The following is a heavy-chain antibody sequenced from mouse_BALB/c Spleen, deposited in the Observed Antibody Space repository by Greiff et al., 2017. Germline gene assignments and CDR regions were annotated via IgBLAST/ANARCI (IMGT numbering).Heavy chain of an antibody. CDR3: ARDYDYDWYFDV. CDR1: GFTFSSYA. Sequence: EVQRVESGGGLVKPGGSLKLSCAASGFTFSSYAMSWVRQTPEKRLEWVASISSGGSTYYPDSVKGRFTISRDNARNILYLQMSSLRSEDTAMYYCARDYDYDWYFDVWGAGTTVTVSS. CDR2: ISSGGST. V-gene: IGHV5-6-5*01. J-gene: IGHJ1*01. D-gene: IGHD2-4*01.